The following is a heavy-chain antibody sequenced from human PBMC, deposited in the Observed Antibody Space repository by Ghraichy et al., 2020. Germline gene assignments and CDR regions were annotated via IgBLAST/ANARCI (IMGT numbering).Heavy chain of an antibody. V-gene: IGHV4-59*01. CDR1: GGSISSFY. D-gene: IGHD3-22*01. CDR2: GFYSGST. CDR3: ARESYDSSGHRILFDY. Sequence: SETLSLTCTVSGGSISSFYWSWIRQPPGKGLEWIGNGFYSGSTNHNPSLKSRVTISVDTSKNQFSLKLSSVTAADTAVYYCARESYDSSGHRILFDYWGQGALVTVSS. J-gene: IGHJ4*02.